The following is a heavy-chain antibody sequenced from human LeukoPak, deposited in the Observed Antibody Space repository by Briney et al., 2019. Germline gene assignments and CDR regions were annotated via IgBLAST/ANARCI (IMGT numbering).Heavy chain of an antibody. Sequence: SVKVSCKASGFTFTSSAMQWVRQARGQRLEWIGWIVVGSGNTNYAQKFQERVTITRDMSTSTAYMELSSLRCEDTAVYYCAGTYYYDSSGFFDYWGQGTLVTVSS. CDR2: IVVGSGNT. CDR3: AGTYYYDSSGFFDY. J-gene: IGHJ4*02. CDR1: GFTFTSSA. V-gene: IGHV1-58*02. D-gene: IGHD3-22*01.